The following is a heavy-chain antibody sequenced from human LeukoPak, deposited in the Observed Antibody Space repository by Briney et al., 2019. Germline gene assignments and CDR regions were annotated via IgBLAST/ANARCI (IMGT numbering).Heavy chain of an antibody. CDR3: AGGPGHDFWSGYARY. J-gene: IGHJ4*02. CDR1: SGSLRGFY. V-gene: IGHV4-34*01. D-gene: IGHD3-3*01. Sequence: SETLSLTCGVFSGSLRGFYWTWIRQPPGKGLEWIGEIDQSGSPTYNSSLESRVTMSVDTSKSHFSLKLNSLTAADTATYYCAGGPGHDFWSGYARYWGQGTLVTVSS. CDR2: IDQSGSP.